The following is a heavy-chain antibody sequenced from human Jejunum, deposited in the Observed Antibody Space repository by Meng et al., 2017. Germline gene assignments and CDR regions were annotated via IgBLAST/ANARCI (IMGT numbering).Heavy chain of an antibody. CDR3: ARAAVGWYNWFDP. Sequence: VQLGQSGAEVKKPGAAVKVSCKASGYTFIGYYMHWVRQAPGQGLESMGWINPDGGDTNYAQKFQGRVTVTRDTSINTVYMELRRLTSDDTAVYYCARAAVGWYNWFDPWGQGTLVTVSS. D-gene: IGHD6-19*01. CDR2: INPDGGDT. J-gene: IGHJ5*02. V-gene: IGHV1-2*02. CDR1: GYTFIGYY.